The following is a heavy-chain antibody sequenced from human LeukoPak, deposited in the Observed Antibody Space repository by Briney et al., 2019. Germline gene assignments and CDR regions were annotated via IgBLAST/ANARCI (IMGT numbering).Heavy chain of an antibody. CDR1: GFTFSTYG. V-gene: IGHV3-30*02. D-gene: IGHD3-10*01. J-gene: IGHJ4*02. CDR3: ARDGSGRVPEMSAPDY. Sequence: GGSLRLSCAASGFTFSTYGMHWVRQAPGEGLEWVAFIRHDGSNKYQADSVKGRFTISRDNSKNTLYLQMNSLRAEDTAVYYCARDGSGRVPEMSAPDYWGQGTLVTVSS. CDR2: IRHDGSNK.